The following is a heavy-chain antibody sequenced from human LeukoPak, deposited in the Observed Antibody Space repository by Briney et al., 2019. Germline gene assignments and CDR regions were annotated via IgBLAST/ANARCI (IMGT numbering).Heavy chain of an antibody. V-gene: IGHV4-34*01. J-gene: IGHJ5*02. CDR1: GGSFSGYY. Sequence: PSETLSLTCAVYGGSFSGYYWSWIRQPPGKGLEWIGEINHSGSTNYNPSLKSRVTISVDTSKNQFSLKLSSVTAADTAVYYCAARGSIVVVPAAKFDPWGQGTLVTVSS. D-gene: IGHD2-2*01. CDR3: AARGSIVVVPAAKFDP. CDR2: INHSGST.